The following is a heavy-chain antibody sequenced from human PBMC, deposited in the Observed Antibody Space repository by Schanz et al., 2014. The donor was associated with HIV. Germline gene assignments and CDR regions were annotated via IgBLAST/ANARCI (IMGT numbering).Heavy chain of an antibody. CDR1: GFNFNSYG. D-gene: IGHD3-22*01. CDR3: VKGERIGYRIEVTGPTFDY. Sequence: QVQLVESGGGVVRPGRSLRLSCVASGFNFNSYGMHWVRQAPGKGLEWEAVTSYDGTKKHYADSVKDRFTISRDNAKNTLYVQIRSLRNEDTAVYYCVKGERIGYRIEVTGPTFDYWGQGTLVTVSS. CDR2: TSYDGTKK. V-gene: IGHV3-30*18. J-gene: IGHJ4*02.